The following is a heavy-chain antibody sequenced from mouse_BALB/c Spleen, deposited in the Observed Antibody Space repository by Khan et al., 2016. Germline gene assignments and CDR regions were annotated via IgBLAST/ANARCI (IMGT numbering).Heavy chain of an antibody. Sequence: EVQLQESGPGLVKPSQSLSLTCTVTGYSITSDYAWNWIRQFPGNKLEWMGYISYSGSTSYNPSLKRRISITRDTSKNQFFLQLNSVTTEDTATYYCARYYYGSGHFDYWGQGTTLTVSS. CDR2: ISYSGST. D-gene: IGHD1-1*01. V-gene: IGHV3-2*02. CDR3: ARYYYGSGHFDY. J-gene: IGHJ2*01. CDR1: GYSITSDYA.